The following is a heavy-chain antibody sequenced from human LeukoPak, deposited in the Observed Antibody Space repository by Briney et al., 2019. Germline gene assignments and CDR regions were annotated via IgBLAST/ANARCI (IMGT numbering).Heavy chain of an antibody. V-gene: IGHV1-69*06. Sequence: GSSVKVSCKASGGTFSSYAIRWVRQAPGQGLEWMGGIIPMFGTADYAQKLQGRVTITADKSTSTAYMELSSLRPEETAVYYCARWTGDSTVTGFGYWGQGTLVTVSS. J-gene: IGHJ4*02. CDR2: IIPMFGTA. CDR3: ARWTGDSTVTGFGY. CDR1: GGTFSSYA. D-gene: IGHD4-17*01.